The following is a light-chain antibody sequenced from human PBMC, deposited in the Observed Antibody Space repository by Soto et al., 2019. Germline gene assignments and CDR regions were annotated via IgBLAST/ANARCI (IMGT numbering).Light chain of an antibody. CDR3: SSYAGSNNYV. V-gene: IGLV2-8*01. CDR1: SSDVGGYNY. CDR2: QVS. Sequence: SALTQPPSASWSPGQSVTISCNGTSSDVGGYNYVSWYQQHPGKAPKVMIYQVSKRPSGVPDRFSGSKSGNTASLTVSGLQAEDEADYYCSSYAGSNNYVFGTGTKVTVL. J-gene: IGLJ1*01.